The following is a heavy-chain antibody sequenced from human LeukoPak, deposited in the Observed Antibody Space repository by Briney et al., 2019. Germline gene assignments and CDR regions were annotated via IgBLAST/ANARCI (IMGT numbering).Heavy chain of an antibody. CDR2: INHSGST. CDR3: ARGKGRYSGSYYGFDY. CDR1: GGSFSGCY. D-gene: IGHD1-26*01. J-gene: IGHJ4*02. Sequence: SETLSLTCAVYGGSFSGCYWSWIRQPPEKGLEWIGEINHSGSTNYNPSLKSRVTISVDTSKNQFSLKLSSVTAADTAVYYCARGKGRYSGSYYGFDYWGQGTLVTVSS. V-gene: IGHV4-34*01.